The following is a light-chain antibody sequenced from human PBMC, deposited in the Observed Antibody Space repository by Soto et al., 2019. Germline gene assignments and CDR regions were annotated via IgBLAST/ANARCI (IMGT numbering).Light chain of an antibody. CDR2: DAS. V-gene: IGKV1-5*01. CDR1: QSISSW. J-gene: IGKJ1*01. CDR3: QQYSSYSPWT. Sequence: DIQMTQSPSTLSASVGDRVTITCRASQSISSWLAWYQQKPGKAPKLLIYDASSLESGVPSRFSGSGSGTEFTLTISSLQPDYFATYYCQQYSSYSPWTFGKGTKV.